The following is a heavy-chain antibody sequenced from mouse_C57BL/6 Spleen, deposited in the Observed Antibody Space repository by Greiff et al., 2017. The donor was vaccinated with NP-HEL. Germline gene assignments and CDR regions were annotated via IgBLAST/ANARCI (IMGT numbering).Heavy chain of an antibody. CDR3: ARGRIYDGYLY. Sequence: VQLQQSGPELVKPGASVKISCKASGYTFTDYYMNWVKQSHGKSLEWIGDINPNNGGTSYNQKFKGKATLTVDKSSSTAYMELRSLTPEDSAVYYCARGRIYDGYLYWGQGTTLTVSS. D-gene: IGHD2-3*01. CDR1: GYTFTDYY. CDR2: INPNNGGT. J-gene: IGHJ2*01. V-gene: IGHV1-26*01.